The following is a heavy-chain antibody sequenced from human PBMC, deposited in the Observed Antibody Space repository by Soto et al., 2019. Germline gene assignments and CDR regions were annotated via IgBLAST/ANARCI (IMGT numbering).Heavy chain of an antibody. CDR2: IWYDGSNK. CDR1: GFTFSSYG. D-gene: IGHD6-19*01. J-gene: IGHJ4*02. CDR3: ARAPIAVAGTLWSFDY. Sequence: PRLSCAASGFTFSSYGMHWVRQAPGKGLEWVAVIWYDGSNKYYADSVKGRFTISRDNSKNTLYLQMNSLRAEDTAVYYCARAPIAVAGTLWSFDYWGQGTLVTVSS. V-gene: IGHV3-33*01.